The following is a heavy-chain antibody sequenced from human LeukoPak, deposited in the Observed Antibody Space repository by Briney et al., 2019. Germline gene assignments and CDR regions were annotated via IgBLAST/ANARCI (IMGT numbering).Heavy chain of an antibody. CDR3: ARDQYPGIAVAATSYYYYYGMDV. Sequence: GGSLRLSCAASGFTFSSYGMHWVRQAPGKGLEWVAVIWYDGSNKYYADSVKGRFTISRDNSKNTLYLRMNSLRAEDTAVYYCARDQYPGIAVAATSYYYYYGMDVWGKGTTVTVSS. CDR2: IWYDGSNK. D-gene: IGHD6-19*01. CDR1: GFTFSSYG. J-gene: IGHJ6*04. V-gene: IGHV3-33*01.